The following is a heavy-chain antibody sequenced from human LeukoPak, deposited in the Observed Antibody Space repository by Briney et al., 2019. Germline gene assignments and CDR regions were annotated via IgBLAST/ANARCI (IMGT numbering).Heavy chain of an antibody. CDR1: GFTFSSYS. CDR2: ISSSSSYI. V-gene: IGHV3-21*01. J-gene: IGHJ4*02. CDR3: ARSIAAAGSSPYYFDY. D-gene: IGHD6-13*01. Sequence: GSLRLSCAASGFTFSSYSMNWVRQAPGKGLEWVSSISSSSSYIYYADSVKGRFTISRDNAKNSLYLQMNSLRAEDTAVYYCARSIAAAGSSPYYFDYWGQGTLVTVSS.